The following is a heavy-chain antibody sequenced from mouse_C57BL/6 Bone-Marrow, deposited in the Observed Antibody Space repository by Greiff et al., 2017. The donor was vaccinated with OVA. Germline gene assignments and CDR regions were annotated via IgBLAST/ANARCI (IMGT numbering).Heavy chain of an antibody. D-gene: IGHD3-2*02. J-gene: IGHJ3*01. Sequence: EVQLQQSGPELVKPGASVKISCKASGYSFTGYYMNWVKQSPEKSLEWIGEINPSTGGTTYNQKFKAKATLTVDKSSSTAYMQLKSLTSEDSAVYYCARRQLRLWFAYWGQGTLVTVSA. CDR3: ARRQLRLWFAY. V-gene: IGHV1-42*01. CDR2: INPSTGGT. CDR1: GYSFTGYY.